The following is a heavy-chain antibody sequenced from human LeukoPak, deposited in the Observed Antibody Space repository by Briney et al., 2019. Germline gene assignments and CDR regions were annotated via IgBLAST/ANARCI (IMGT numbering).Heavy chain of an antibody. J-gene: IGHJ4*02. Sequence: GGSLRLSCAASGFTFSNYWMSWVRQAPGKGLEWVAHINQDGSEEHYMDSVKARFIISRDNAKNSLSLQMDSLRAVDTAVYYCVRDGGVSGYDLLDYWGQGTLVTVSS. V-gene: IGHV3-7*01. D-gene: IGHD5-12*01. CDR3: VRDGGVSGYDLLDY. CDR1: GFTFSNYW. CDR2: INQDGSEE.